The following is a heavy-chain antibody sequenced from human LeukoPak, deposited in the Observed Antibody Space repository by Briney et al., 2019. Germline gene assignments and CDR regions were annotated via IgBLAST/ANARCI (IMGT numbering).Heavy chain of an antibody. J-gene: IGHJ4*02. Sequence: GGSLRLSCAASGFTFSSYSMNWVRQAPGKGLKWVSSISSSSSYIYYADSVKGRFTISRDNAKNSLYLQMNSLRAEDTAVYYCASYDFWSGPPSDYWGQGTLVTVSS. CDR2: ISSSSSYI. V-gene: IGHV3-21*01. D-gene: IGHD3-3*01. CDR1: GFTFSSYS. CDR3: ASYDFWSGPPSDY.